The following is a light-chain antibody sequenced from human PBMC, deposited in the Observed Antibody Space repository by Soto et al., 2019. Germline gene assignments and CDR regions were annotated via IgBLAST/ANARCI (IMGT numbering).Light chain of an antibody. J-gene: IGKJ5*01. V-gene: IGKV3D-15*01. CDR3: QQYNNWPLT. Sequence: IVLTQSAATLSVSPWERATLSCRASQSVSSNLAWHQQRPGQAPRLLIYGASTRATGVPARFSGGGSGTEFTLTITSLQPEDFAVYWCQQYNNWPLTFGPGTRLEI. CDR1: QSVSSN. CDR2: GAS.